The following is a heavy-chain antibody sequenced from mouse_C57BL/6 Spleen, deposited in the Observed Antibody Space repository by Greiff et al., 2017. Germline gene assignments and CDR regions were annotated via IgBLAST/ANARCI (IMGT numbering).Heavy chain of an antibody. CDR1: GYTFTDYE. J-gene: IGHJ1*03. CDR3: TRSEGLRRHWYFDV. Sequence: VKLLESGAELVRPGASVTLSCKASGYTFTDYEMHWVKQTPVHGLEWIGAIDPETGGTAYNQKFKGKAILTADKSSSTAYMALRSLTSEDSAVYYCTRSEGLRRHWYFDVWGTGTTVTVSS. D-gene: IGHD2-4*01. V-gene: IGHV1-15*01. CDR2: IDPETGGT.